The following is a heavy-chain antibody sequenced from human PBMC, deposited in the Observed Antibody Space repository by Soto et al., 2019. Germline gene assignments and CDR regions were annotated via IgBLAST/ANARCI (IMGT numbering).Heavy chain of an antibody. V-gene: IGHV3-21*01. CDR3: ARDLIYAGYYYYMDV. CDR1: GFTFSSYS. CDR2: INYKSHI. J-gene: IGHJ6*03. D-gene: IGHD3-10*01. Sequence: EVQLVESGGGLVKPGGSLRLSCAASGFTFSSYSMNWVRQAPGKGLEWVSSINYKSHIDYADSVKGRFTISRDNAKNSLNLQMNSLRAEDTAVYFCARDLIYAGYYYYMDVWGIGTTVTVSS.